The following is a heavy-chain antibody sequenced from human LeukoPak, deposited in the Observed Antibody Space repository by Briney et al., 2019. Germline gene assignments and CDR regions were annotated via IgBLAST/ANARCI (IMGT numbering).Heavy chain of an antibody. J-gene: IGHJ4*02. Sequence: TGGSLRLSCAASGFTFTGHWMAWVRQAPGKGLEWVANMNQDGSEKYYVDSVKGRFTISRDNAKTSVYLQMNSLRVEDTAVYYCVRDLRRVFDFWGQGTLVTVAS. CDR2: MNQDGSEK. CDR3: VRDLRRVFDF. CDR1: GFTFTGHW. V-gene: IGHV3-7*01.